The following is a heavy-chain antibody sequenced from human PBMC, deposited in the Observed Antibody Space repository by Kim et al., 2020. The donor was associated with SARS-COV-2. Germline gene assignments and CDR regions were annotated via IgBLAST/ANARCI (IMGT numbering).Heavy chain of an antibody. V-gene: IGHV3-21*01. CDR3: ARGHYDYVWGSYEFDY. CDR2: ISSSSSYI. J-gene: IGHJ4*02. Sequence: GGSLRLSCAASGFTFSSYSMNWVRQAPGKGLEWVSSISSSSSYIYYADSVKGQFTISRDNAKNSLYLQMNSLRAEDTAVYYCARGHYDYVWGSYEFDYWGQGTLVTVSS. CDR1: GFTFSSYS. D-gene: IGHD3-16*01.